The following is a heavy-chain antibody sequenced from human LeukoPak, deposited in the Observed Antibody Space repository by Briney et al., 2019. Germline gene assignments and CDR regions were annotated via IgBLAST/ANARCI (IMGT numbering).Heavy chain of an antibody. CDR1: GGSFSGYY. D-gene: IGHD3-10*01. Sequence: SETLSLTCAVYGGSFSGYYWSWIRQPPGKGLEWIGEINHSGSTNYNPSLKSRVTISVDTSKNQFSLKLSSVTAADTAVYYCARHGVRGVAISRLDYWGQGTLVTVSS. J-gene: IGHJ4*02. V-gene: IGHV4-34*01. CDR3: ARHGVRGVAISRLDY. CDR2: INHSGST.